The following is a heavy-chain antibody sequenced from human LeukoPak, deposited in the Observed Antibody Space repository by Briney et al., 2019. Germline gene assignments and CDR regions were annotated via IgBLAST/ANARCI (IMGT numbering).Heavy chain of an antibody. CDR3: ARDPTTVTKGFDV. Sequence: PSETLSLTCTVSDDSFSSHYWTCIRQPPGKGLECIGYISYTGSTNYNPSLKSRLTISVDTPKNQFSLKLSSVTAADTAVYYCARDPTTVTKGFDVWGLGTLVTVSS. CDR2: ISYTGST. J-gene: IGHJ3*01. CDR1: DDSFSSHY. D-gene: IGHD4-17*01. V-gene: IGHV4-59*11.